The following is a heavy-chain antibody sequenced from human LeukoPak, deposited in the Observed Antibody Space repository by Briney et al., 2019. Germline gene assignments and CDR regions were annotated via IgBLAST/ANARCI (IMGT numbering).Heavy chain of an antibody. CDR2: INHSGNR. J-gene: IGHJ6*03. CDR1: GGSFSGFY. CDR3: ARFGFEYDVGSGIHFYYMDV. D-gene: IGHD3-10*01. Sequence: PSETLSLTCGVSGGSFSGFYWSWIRQSPGKGLEWIGEINHSGNRKSNPSLKNRLTMSVDTSKKHISLNLTSVTAADTAVYYCARFGFEYDVGSGIHFYYMDVWGTGTTVTASS. V-gene: IGHV4-34*01.